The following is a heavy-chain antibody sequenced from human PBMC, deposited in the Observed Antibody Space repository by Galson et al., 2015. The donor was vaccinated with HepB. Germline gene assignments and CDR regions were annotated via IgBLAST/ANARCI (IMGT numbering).Heavy chain of an antibody. CDR3: ARDRPLIVVVTAIRYFDL. J-gene: IGHJ2*01. D-gene: IGHD2-21*02. V-gene: IGHV3-7*03. Sequence: SLRLSCAASGFTFSSYWMSWVRQAPGKGLEWVANIKQDGSEKYYVDSVKGRFTISRDKAMNSLYLQMNSLRAEDTAVYYCARDRPLIVVVTAIRYFDLWGRGTLVTVSS. CDR2: IKQDGSEK. CDR1: GFTFSSYW.